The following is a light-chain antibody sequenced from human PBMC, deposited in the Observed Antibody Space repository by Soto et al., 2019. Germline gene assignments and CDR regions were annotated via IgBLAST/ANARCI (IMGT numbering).Light chain of an antibody. Sequence: DIEMTQSPSSLSASVGDRVTITCRASQSISNYLNWYQHKPGKVPKLLIYAASSLQSGVPTKFSGSGSGTDLTLTISSLQPEDFATYYWQQSYGTPRTFGGGIKVVIK. J-gene: IGKJ4*01. CDR3: QQSYGTPRT. CDR2: AAS. V-gene: IGKV1-39*01. CDR1: QSISNY.